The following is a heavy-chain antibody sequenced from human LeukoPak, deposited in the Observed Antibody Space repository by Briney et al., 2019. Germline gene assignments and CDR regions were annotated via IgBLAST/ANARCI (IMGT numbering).Heavy chain of an antibody. D-gene: IGHD2-2*01. J-gene: IGHJ6*03. CDR3: ARGYCSSTSCPAYYYMDV. V-gene: IGHV4-34*01. CDR2: INHSGST. CDR1: GGSFCSYY. Sequence: SETLSLTCAVYGGSFCSYYWSWIRQPPGKGLEWIGEINHSGSTNYNPSLKSRVTISVDTSKNQFSLKLSSVTAADTAVYYCARGYCSSTSCPAYYYMDVWGKGTTVTVSS.